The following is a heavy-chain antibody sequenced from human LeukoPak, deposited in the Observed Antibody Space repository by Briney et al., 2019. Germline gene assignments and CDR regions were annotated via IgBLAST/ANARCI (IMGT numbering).Heavy chain of an antibody. V-gene: IGHV3-48*01. D-gene: IGHD3-10*01. CDR2: ISSSSSTI. CDR3: ARDRITMVRTDV. CDR1: GFTFSSYS. Sequence: PGGSLRLSCASSGFTFSSYSMNWVRQAPGKGLEWVSYISSSSSTIYYADSVKGRFTISRDNAKSSLYLQMNSLRAEDTAVYYCARDRITMVRTDVWGKGTTVTVSS. J-gene: IGHJ6*04.